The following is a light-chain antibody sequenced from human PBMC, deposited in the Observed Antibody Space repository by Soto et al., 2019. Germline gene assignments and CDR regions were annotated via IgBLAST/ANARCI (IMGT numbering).Light chain of an antibody. CDR2: AAS. CDR1: QGISSY. CDR3: QQYYSYPPT. J-gene: IGKJ2*01. Sequence: AIRMTQSPSSFSASTGDRVTITCRASQGISSYLALYQQKPGKAPKLLIYAASTLQSGVPSRFSGSGSGTDFTLTISCLQSEDFATYYCQQYYSYPPTFGQGTKLEIK. V-gene: IGKV1-8*01.